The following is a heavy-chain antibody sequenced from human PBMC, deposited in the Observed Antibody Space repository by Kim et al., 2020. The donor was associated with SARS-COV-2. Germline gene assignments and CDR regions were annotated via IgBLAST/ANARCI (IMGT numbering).Heavy chain of an antibody. V-gene: IGHV3-64D*09. Sequence: YPESVKSRVTISRDNSQNALYLQVSSMRAEDTAVYYCVIAIWFGRSLGDYWGQGTLVTVSS. CDR3: VIAIWFGRSLGDY. J-gene: IGHJ4*02. D-gene: IGHD3-10*01.